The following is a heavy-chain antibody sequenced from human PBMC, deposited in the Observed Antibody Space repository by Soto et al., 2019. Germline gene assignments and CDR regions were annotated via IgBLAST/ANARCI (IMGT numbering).Heavy chain of an antibody. CDR1: GFTFSSHS. Sequence: QVQLVESGGGVVKPGRSLRLSCAASGFTFSSHSIQWVRQAPGKGLERVAVISYDGSIKYYADSVKGRFTISRDNSKNTAYLRMNSLRAEDTAVFYCAREGSTSGDLDYWGQGTLVIVSS. V-gene: IGHV3-30-3*01. J-gene: IGHJ4*02. CDR3: AREGSTSGDLDY. CDR2: ISYDGSIK. D-gene: IGHD1-26*01.